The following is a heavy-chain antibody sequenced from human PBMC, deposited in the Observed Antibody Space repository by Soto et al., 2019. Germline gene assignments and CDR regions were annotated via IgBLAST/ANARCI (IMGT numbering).Heavy chain of an antibody. CDR3: ARHTPAISISDH. CDR1: GGSFSGSSYY. J-gene: IGHJ4*02. V-gene: IGHV4-39*01. Sequence: SETLSLTCTVSGGSFSGSSYYWGWIRQPPGKGLEWIGNIYYSGSTYYNPSLKSRVTISVDTSKNQFSLKLSSVTAADTAVYYCARHTPAISISDHWGQGTLVTVSS. CDR2: IYYSGST. D-gene: IGHD2-15*01.